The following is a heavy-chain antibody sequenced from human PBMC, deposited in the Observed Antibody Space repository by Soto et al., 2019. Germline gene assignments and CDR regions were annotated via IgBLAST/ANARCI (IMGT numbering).Heavy chain of an antibody. V-gene: IGHV4-30-4*01. Sequence: PSETMSLTCTVSGGSISSGEYYWSWIRQPPGKGLEWIGYIYYSGSTYYNPSLKSRVTISVDTSKNQFSLKLSSVTAADTAVYYCARGHGSGSYYGIDYWGQGTLVTVSS. CDR1: GGSISSGEYY. CDR2: IYYSGST. CDR3: ARGHGSGSYYGIDY. D-gene: IGHD3-10*01. J-gene: IGHJ4*02.